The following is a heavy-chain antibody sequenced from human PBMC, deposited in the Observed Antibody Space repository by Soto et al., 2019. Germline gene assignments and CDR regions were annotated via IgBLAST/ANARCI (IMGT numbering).Heavy chain of an antibody. Sequence: PSETLSLTCTVSGGSISSYYWSWIRQPPGKGLEWIGYIYYSGSTNYNPSLKSRVTISVDTSKNQFSLKLSSVTAADTAVYYCASHSVGASRYYYYYYMDVWGKGTTVTVSS. D-gene: IGHD1-26*01. J-gene: IGHJ6*03. CDR1: GGSISSYY. CDR2: IYYSGST. CDR3: ASHSVGASRYYYYYYMDV. V-gene: IGHV4-59*08.